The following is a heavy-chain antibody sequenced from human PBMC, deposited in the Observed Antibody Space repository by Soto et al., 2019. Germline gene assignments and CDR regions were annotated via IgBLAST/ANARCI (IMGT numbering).Heavy chain of an antibody. Sequence: QVQLVESGGGVVQPGRSLRLSCAASGFTFSSYAMHWVRQAPGKGLEWVAVISYDGSNKYYADSVKGRFTISRDNSKNTLYLQMNSLRAEDTAVYYCARERTFWSGYSHYFDYWGQGTLVTVSS. V-gene: IGHV3-30-3*01. J-gene: IGHJ4*02. CDR3: ARERTFWSGYSHYFDY. D-gene: IGHD3-3*01. CDR2: ISYDGSNK. CDR1: GFTFSSYA.